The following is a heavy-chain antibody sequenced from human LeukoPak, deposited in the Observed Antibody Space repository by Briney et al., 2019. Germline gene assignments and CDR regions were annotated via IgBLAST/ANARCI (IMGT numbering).Heavy chain of an antibody. CDR1: GGSISSSNW. Sequence: SGTLSLTCAVSGGSISSSNWWSWVRQPPGKGLEWIGEIYHSGSTNYDPSLKSRVTISVDKSKNQFSLKLSSVTAADTAVYYCTAKAYCGGDCYPRWFDPWGQGTLVTVSS. J-gene: IGHJ5*02. CDR2: IYHSGST. D-gene: IGHD2-21*02. V-gene: IGHV4-4*02. CDR3: TAKAYCGGDCYPRWFDP.